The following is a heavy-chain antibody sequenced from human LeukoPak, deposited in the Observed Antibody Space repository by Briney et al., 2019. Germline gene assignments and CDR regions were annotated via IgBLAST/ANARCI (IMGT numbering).Heavy chain of an antibody. J-gene: IGHJ5*02. CDR3: ARDRPHNWFDP. CDR1: GFTFSNYW. Sequence: GGSLRLSCAASGFTFSNYWMSWVRQAPGKGLEWVAIIKQDGSEQYYVDSVKGRFTTSRDDAKNTIYLQMNSLRVEDTGVYYCARDRPHNWFDPWGQGTLVTVSS. V-gene: IGHV3-7*01. CDR2: IKQDGSEQ.